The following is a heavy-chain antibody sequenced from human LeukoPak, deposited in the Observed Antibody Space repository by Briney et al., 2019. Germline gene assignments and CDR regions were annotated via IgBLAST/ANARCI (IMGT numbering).Heavy chain of an antibody. CDR3: IREVQVRASATLGL. J-gene: IGHJ4*01. V-gene: IGHV3-74*01. CDR2: MNSGGTTI. D-gene: IGHD3-16*01. CDR1: GFSNSGYC. Sequence: PGGSLRLSCAASGFSNSGYCMHWVRQAAGEGLVWVSRMNSGGTTINYADSVKGRFTISRDNVDNTLHLQMNSLRVEDTAVYYCIREVQVRASATLGLWGQGTLVTVSS.